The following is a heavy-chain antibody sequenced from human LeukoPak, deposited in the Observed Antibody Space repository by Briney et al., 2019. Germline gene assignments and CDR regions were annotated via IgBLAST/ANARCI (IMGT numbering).Heavy chain of an antibody. D-gene: IGHD3-10*01. CDR2: INHSGST. CDR1: GGSFSGYY. CDR3: ARAKLIGSHWYFDL. Sequence: SETLSLTCAVYGGSFSGYYWSWIRQPPGKGLEWIWEINHSGSTNYNPSLKSRVTISVDTSKNQFPLKLSSVTAADTAVYYCARAKLIGSHWYFDLWGRGTLVTVSS. J-gene: IGHJ2*01. V-gene: IGHV4-34*01.